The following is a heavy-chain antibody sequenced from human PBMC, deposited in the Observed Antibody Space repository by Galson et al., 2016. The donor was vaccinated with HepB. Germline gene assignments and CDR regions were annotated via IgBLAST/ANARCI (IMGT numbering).Heavy chain of an antibody. D-gene: IGHD2/OR15-2a*01. Sequence: SLRLSCAGSGFLFRSYGMHWVRQAPGKGLEWVAADSMDGRRKFYSDSVKGRFTISRDNSNNVLFLQMSSLTEDDTAVYYCARRHEYCPPVGCSVDYWGQGTLVSVSS. V-gene: IGHV3-30*03. CDR2: DSMDGRRK. CDR3: ARRHEYCPPVGCSVDY. J-gene: IGHJ4*02. CDR1: GFLFRSYG.